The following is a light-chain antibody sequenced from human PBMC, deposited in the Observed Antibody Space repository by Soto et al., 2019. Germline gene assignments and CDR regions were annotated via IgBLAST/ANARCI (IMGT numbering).Light chain of an antibody. CDR3: CSYAGSYTYV. CDR2: DVS. J-gene: IGLJ1*01. CDR1: SSDVGGYNY. Sequence: QSALTQPRSVSGSPGQSVTISCTGTSSDVGGYNYVSWYQQHPGKAPKLTIYDVSERPSGVPDRFSGSQSGNTASLTISGLQAEDEAEYYCCSYAGSYTYVFGTGTKVTVL. V-gene: IGLV2-11*01.